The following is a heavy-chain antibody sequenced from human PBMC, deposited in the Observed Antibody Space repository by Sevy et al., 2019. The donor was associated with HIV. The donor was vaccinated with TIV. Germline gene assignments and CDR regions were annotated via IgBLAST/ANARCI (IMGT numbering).Heavy chain of an antibody. CDR1: GFTFSDYY. D-gene: IGHD2-2*01. V-gene: IGHV3-11*06. J-gene: IGHJ6*02. Sequence: GGSLRLSCASSGFTFSDYYMSWIRQAPGKGLEWVSYISSSSSYTNYADSVKGRFTISRDNAKNSLYLQMNSLRAEDMAVYYCARDETDIVVVPAGVDVWGQGTTVTVSS. CDR3: ARDETDIVVVPAGVDV. CDR2: ISSSSSYT.